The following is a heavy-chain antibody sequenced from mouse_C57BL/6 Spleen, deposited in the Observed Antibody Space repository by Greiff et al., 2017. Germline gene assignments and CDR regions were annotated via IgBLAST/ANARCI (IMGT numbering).Heavy chain of an antibody. D-gene: IGHD2-10*02. CDR3: TRGYDFYAMDY. CDR1: GYTFTDYE. Sequence: QVHVKQSGAELVRPGASVTLSCKASGYTFTDYEMHWVKQTPVHGLEWIGAIDPETGGTAYNQKFKGKAILTADKSSSTAYMELRSLTSEDSAVYYCTRGYDFYAMDYWGQGTSVTVSS. CDR2: IDPETGGT. J-gene: IGHJ4*01. V-gene: IGHV1-15*01.